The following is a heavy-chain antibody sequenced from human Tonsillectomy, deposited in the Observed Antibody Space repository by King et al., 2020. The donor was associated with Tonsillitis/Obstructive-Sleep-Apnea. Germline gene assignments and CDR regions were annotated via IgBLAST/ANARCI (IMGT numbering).Heavy chain of an antibody. CDR2: IIHSGST. CDR1: GGSLSGYY. J-gene: IGHJ4*02. Sequence: VQLQQWGAGLLKPSETLSLTCAVYGGSLSGYYWSWIRQPPGKGLEWIGEIIHSGSTNYNPSLKSRVTISVDTSKNQLSLKLSSVTAADTALYYCARTAPVVEPPPSESGWFDYWGQGTLVTVPS. V-gene: IGHV4-34*12. CDR3: ARTAPVVEPPPSESGWFDY. D-gene: IGHD6-19*01.